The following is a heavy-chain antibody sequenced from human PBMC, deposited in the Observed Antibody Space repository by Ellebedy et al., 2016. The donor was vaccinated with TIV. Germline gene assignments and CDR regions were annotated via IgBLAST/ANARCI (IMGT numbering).Heavy chain of an antibody. CDR3: ARDPTTVVTPHYYMDV. D-gene: IGHD4-23*01. Sequence: ASVKVSCXASGYTFTGYYMHWVRQAPGQGLEWMGWINPNSGGTNYAQKFQGWVTMTRDTSISTAYMELSRLRSDDTAVYYCARDPTTVVTPHYYMDVWGKGTTVTVSS. V-gene: IGHV1-2*04. J-gene: IGHJ6*03. CDR1: GYTFTGYY. CDR2: INPNSGGT.